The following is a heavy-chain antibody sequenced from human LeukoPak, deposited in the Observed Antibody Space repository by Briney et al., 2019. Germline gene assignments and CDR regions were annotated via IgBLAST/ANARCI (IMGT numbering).Heavy chain of an antibody. Sequence: LGGSLRLSCAASGFTFSSYAMSWVRQAPGKGLEWVSAISGSGGSTYYADSVKGRFTISRDNSKNTLYLQMNSLRAEDTAVYYCAKMFAVYDSSGYYLYWGQGTLVTVSS. V-gene: IGHV3-23*01. J-gene: IGHJ4*02. D-gene: IGHD3-22*01. CDR2: ISGSGGST. CDR1: GFTFSSYA. CDR3: AKMFAVYDSSGYYLY.